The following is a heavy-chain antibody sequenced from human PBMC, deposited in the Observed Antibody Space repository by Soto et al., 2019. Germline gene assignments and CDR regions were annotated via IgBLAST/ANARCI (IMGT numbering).Heavy chain of an antibody. Sequence: QMQLVESGGGVVQPGRSLRLSCAASGFTFSSYAMHWVRQAPGKGLEWVATMSFNGVNEYYADSVKGRFTISRDNSKKTLFLQMNSLRDEDTALYYCARGRIAVAGPLPDYWGQGTLVTVSS. D-gene: IGHD6-19*01. V-gene: IGHV3-30-3*01. CDR3: ARGRIAVAGPLPDY. J-gene: IGHJ4*02. CDR1: GFTFSSYA. CDR2: MSFNGVNE.